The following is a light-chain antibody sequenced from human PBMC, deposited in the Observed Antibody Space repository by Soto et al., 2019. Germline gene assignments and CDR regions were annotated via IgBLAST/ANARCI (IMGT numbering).Light chain of an antibody. CDR3: AAWDDSLSGWV. V-gene: IGLV1-47*01. CDR1: SSNIRNNY. CDR2: RNN. Sequence: QSVLTQPPSASGTPGQRVTISCSGSSSNIRNNYVYWYHQLPGTAPKLLIYRNNQRPSGVPDRFSGSKSGTSASLAISGLRSEDEADYYCAAWDDSLSGWVFGGGTKLTVL. J-gene: IGLJ3*02.